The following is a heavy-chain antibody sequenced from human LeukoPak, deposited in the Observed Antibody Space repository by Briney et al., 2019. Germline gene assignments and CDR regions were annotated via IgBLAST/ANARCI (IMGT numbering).Heavy chain of an antibody. CDR3: ARERRATISRVHAFDI. J-gene: IGHJ3*02. D-gene: IGHD4/OR15-4a*01. CDR2: ISYDGSNK. Sequence: GRSLRLSCAASGFTFSSYAMYWVRQAPGKGLEWVAVISYDGSNKYYADSVKGRFTISRDNSKNTLYLQMNSLRAEDTAVYYCARERRATISRVHAFDIWGQGTMVTVSS. CDR1: GFTFSSYA. V-gene: IGHV3-30-3*01.